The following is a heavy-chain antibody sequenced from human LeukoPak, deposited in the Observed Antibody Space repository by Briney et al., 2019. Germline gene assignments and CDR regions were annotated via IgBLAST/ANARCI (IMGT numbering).Heavy chain of an antibody. CDR3: ARGLKGVVMNYYYYYMDV. J-gene: IGHJ6*03. D-gene: IGHD3-3*01. CDR2: INPNSGNT. CDR1: GYTFTGYY. V-gene: IGHV1-8*02. Sequence: GASVKVSCKASGYTFTGYYMHWVRQAPGQGLEWMGWINPNSGNTGYAQKFQGRVTMTRNTSISTAYMELSSLRSEDTAVYYCARGLKGVVMNYYYYYMDVWGKGTTVTVSS.